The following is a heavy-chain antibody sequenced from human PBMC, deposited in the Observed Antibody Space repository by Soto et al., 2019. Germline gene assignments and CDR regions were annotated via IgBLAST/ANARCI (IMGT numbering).Heavy chain of an antibody. Sequence: ESRSLTCRVSGASISSYYWSWIRQPAGKGLEWIGRIYTSGSTNYNASLKSRVTMSVDTSKNQFSLKLTSVTAADKAVYFCARDANWFDPWGQGTLVTVYS. CDR3: ARDANWFDP. V-gene: IGHV4-4*07. CDR2: IYTSGST. J-gene: IGHJ5*02. CDR1: GASISSYY.